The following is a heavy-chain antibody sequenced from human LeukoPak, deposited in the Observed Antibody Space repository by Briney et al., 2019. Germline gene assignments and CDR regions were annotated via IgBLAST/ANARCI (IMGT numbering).Heavy chain of an antibody. CDR3: ARDYYDSSGYSSFDY. CDR1: GGSVSSGSYY. Sequence: PSETLSLTCTVSGGSVSSGSYYWSWLRQPPGKGLEWFGYIYYSGSTNYNPSLKSRVTISVDTSKNQFSLKLSSVTAADTAVYYCARDYYDSSGYSSFDYWGQGTLVTVSS. CDR2: IYYSGST. J-gene: IGHJ4*02. V-gene: IGHV4-61*01. D-gene: IGHD3-22*01.